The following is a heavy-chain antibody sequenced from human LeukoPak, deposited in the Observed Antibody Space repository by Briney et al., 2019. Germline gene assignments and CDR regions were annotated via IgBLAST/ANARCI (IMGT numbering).Heavy chain of an antibody. Sequence: GGTLSLSCAASGFTFSSYSMDWVGQAPGKGLEWVSSISSSSSYIYYADSVKGRFTISRDNAKNSLYLQMNSLGAEDTAVYYCAREGPYGDYGDYWGQGTLVTVSS. CDR1: GFTFSSYS. CDR2: ISSSSSYI. CDR3: AREGPYGDYGDY. V-gene: IGHV3-21*01. J-gene: IGHJ4*02. D-gene: IGHD4-17*01.